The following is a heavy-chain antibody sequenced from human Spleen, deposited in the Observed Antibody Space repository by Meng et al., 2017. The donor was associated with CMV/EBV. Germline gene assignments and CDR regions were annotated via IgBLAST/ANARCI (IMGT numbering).Heavy chain of an antibody. CDR1: GLPFSPYG. CDR2: ISSSGAST. D-gene: IGHD2-2*02. Sequence: SGLPFSPYGMHWVRQAPGKGLEYVSAISSSGASTYYADSVKGRFTISRDNSKNTLYLQMGSLRVEDMAVYYCASRYCGSGSCSTPFDHWGQGTLVTVSS. J-gene: IGHJ4*02. CDR3: ASRYCGSGSCSTPFDH. V-gene: IGHV3-64*02.